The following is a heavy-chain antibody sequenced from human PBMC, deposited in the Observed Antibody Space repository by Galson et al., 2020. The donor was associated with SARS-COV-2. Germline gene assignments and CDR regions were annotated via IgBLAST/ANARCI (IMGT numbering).Heavy chain of an antibody. J-gene: IGHJ4*02. V-gene: IGHV1-69*13. Sequence: SVKVSCKASGGTFSSYAISWVRQAPGQGLEWMGGIIPIFGTTNYAQKFQGRVTITADESTSTAYMELSSLRSEDTAVYYCARGRSSGWLFDYWGQGTLVTVSS. CDR1: GGTFSSYA. CDR2: IIPIFGTT. CDR3: ARGRSSGWLFDY. D-gene: IGHD6-19*01.